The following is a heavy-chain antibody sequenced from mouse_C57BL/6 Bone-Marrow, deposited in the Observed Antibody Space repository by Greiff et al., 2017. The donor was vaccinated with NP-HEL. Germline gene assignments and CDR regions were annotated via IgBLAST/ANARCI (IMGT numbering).Heavy chain of an antibody. CDR1: GYAFSSYW. Sequence: QVQLQQSGAELVKPGASVKISCKASGYAFSSYWMNWVKERPGKGLEWIGQIYPGDGDTKYNGKFKGKATLTADKSSSTAYMRVSSLTSEDSAVYCCARGDCGSGRFGYDMDYWGQGTSVTVSS. D-gene: IGHD1-1*01. CDR3: ARGDCGSGRFGYDMDY. V-gene: IGHV1-80*01. J-gene: IGHJ4*01. CDR2: IYPGDGDT.